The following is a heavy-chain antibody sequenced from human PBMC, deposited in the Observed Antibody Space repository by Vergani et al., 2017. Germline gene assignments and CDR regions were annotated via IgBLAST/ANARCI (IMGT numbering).Heavy chain of an antibody. CDR2: IIPIFGTA. Sequence: QVQLVQSGAEVKKPGSSVTLSCKASGGTFSSYAISWVRQAPGEGLEWMGGIIPIFGTANYAQKFQGRVTITADESTSTAYMELSSLRSEDTAVYYCARDGPGNCYEYFQHWGQGTLVTVSS. CDR1: GGTFSSYA. D-gene: IGHD2-15*01. V-gene: IGHV1-69*01. J-gene: IGHJ1*01. CDR3: ARDGPGNCYEYFQH.